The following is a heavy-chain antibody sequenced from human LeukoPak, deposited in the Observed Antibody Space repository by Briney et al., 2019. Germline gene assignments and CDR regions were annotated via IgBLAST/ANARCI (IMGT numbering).Heavy chain of an antibody. V-gene: IGHV4-4*07. CDR3: ARAGPYYDILTGYYSYYFDY. D-gene: IGHD3-9*01. J-gene: IGHJ4*02. Sequence: SETLSLTCTVSGGSISSYYWSWIRQPAGKGLEWIGRIYTSGSTNYNPSLKSRVTMSVDTSKNQFSLKLSSVTAADTAVYYCARAGPYYDILTGYYSYYFDYWGQGTLVTVSS. CDR2: IYTSGST. CDR1: GGSISSYY.